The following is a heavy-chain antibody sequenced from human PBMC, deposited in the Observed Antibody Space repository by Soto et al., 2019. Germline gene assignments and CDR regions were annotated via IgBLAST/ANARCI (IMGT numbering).Heavy chain of an antibody. CDR2: INLDGSEK. CDR3: ARDGSTSWYSYDYHGMDV. J-gene: IGHJ6*02. V-gene: IGHV3-7*05. CDR1: GFTFRTYW. D-gene: IGHD6-13*01. Sequence: EVQLVESGGGLVQPGGSLRLSCAASGFTFRTYWLSWVRQVPGKGLEWVANINLDGSEKNYVDSVKGRFTISRDNARNSLYLQMSSLRAEDTALYYWARDGSTSWYSYDYHGMDVWSQGTTVTVTS.